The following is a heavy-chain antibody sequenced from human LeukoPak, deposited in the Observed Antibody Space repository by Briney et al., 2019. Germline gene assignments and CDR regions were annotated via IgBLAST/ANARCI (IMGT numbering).Heavy chain of an antibody. Sequence: VYNHFRGSTNYNPSLKSRVTISVDTSKNQFSLKLSSLTAADTAVYYCARSFLAYSYGLHIYYWGQGTLVTVS. J-gene: IGHJ4*02. D-gene: IGHD5-18*01. CDR3: ARSFLAYSYGLHIYY. V-gene: IGHV4-59*01. CDR2: NHFRGST.